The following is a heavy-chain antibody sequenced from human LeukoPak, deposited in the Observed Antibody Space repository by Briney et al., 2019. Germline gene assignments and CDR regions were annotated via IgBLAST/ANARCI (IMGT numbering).Heavy chain of an antibody. CDR3: AKGDKGVVSYSHY. J-gene: IGHJ4*02. CDR2: IRGSGGGT. Sequence: GGSLRLSRGASFITCNIYAVRWVRQAPGKGLEWVSAIRGSGGGTYYADSVKGRFTISRDNSKNTLYLQMNSQRDEDTALYYYAKGDKGVVSYSHYWGQGTLVTVSS. D-gene: IGHD3-22*01. V-gene: IGHV3-23*01. CDR1: FITCNIYA.